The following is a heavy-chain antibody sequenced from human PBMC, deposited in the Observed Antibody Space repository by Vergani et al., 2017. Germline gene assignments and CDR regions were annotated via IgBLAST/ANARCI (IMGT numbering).Heavy chain of an antibody. D-gene: IGHD1-26*01. CDR3: ARDWGTWELLGWVY. J-gene: IGHJ4*02. Sequence: QVQLQESGPGLVKPSETLSLTCTVSGGSISSYYWSWIRQPPGKGLEWIGYIYYSGSTNYNPSLKSRVTISVDTSNNQFSLKLSSVTAADTAVYYYARDWGTWELLGWVYWGQGTLVTVSS. CDR1: GGSISSYY. V-gene: IGHV4-59*01. CDR2: IYYSGST.